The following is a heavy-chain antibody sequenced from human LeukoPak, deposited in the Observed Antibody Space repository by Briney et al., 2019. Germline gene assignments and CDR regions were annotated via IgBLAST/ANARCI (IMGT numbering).Heavy chain of an antibody. V-gene: IGHV4-39*07. CDR1: GGSISSSGHS. D-gene: IGHD3-9*01. CDR3: ARVRYSDVLTGYYGDGYFDY. Sequence: SETLSLTCTVSGGSISSSGHSWGWIRQPPGKGLEWTGTIYYTGRTYYNPSLKSRVTISVDTSKNQFSLKLSSVTAADTAVYYCARVRYSDVLTGYYGDGYFDYWGQGTLVTVSS. J-gene: IGHJ4*02. CDR2: IYYTGRT.